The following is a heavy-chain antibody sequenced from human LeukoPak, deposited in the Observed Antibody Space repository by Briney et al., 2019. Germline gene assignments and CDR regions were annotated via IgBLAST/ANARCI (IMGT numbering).Heavy chain of an antibody. CDR1: GGTFSSYA. V-gene: IGHV1-69*01. D-gene: IGHD3-10*01. CDR3: ARKYYGSGSYPNYYYGMDV. CDR2: IIPIFGTA. J-gene: IGHJ6*02. Sequence: SVKVSCKASGGTFSSYAITWVRQAPGQGLEWMGGIIPIFGTANYAQKFQGRVTITADESTSTAYMELNSQRSEDTAVFYCARKYYGSGSYPNYYYGMDVWGQGTTVIVSS.